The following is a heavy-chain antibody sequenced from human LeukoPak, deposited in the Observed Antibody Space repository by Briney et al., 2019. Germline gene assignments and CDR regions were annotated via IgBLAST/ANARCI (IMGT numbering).Heavy chain of an antibody. D-gene: IGHD2-2*01. CDR3: ARVKWDIVVVPAATFFDS. CDR1: GGSINSGGYY. CDR2: ISYSGTT. V-gene: IGHV4-31*03. Sequence: SETLSLTCTVSGGSINSGGYYWSWIRQHPGKGLEWTGYISYSGTTYYNPSLKSRLTISVDTSKNQFSLKLSSVSAADTAVYYCARVKWDIVVVPAATFFDSWGQGTLVTVSS. J-gene: IGHJ4*02.